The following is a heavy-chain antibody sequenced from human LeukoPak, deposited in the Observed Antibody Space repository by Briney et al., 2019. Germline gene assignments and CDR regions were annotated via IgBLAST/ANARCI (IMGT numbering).Heavy chain of an antibody. CDR3: AKAHSSGWYDYFDY. D-gene: IGHD6-19*01. J-gene: IGHJ4*02. Sequence: PGGSLRLSCAASGFTFSSYAMHWVRQAPGKGLEWVAVISYDGSNKYYADSVKGRFTISRDNSKNTLYLQMNSLRAEDTALYYCAKAHSSGWYDYFDYWGQGTLVAVSS. CDR2: ISYDGSNK. CDR1: GFTFSSYA. V-gene: IGHV3-30-3*01.